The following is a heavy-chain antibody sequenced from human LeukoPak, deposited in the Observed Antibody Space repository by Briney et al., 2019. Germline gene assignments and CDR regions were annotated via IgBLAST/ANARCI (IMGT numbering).Heavy chain of an antibody. J-gene: IGHJ6*02. CDR1: GYTFTSYG. Sequence: ASVKVSCKASGYTFTSYGISWVRQAPGQGLEWMGWISAYNGNTNYAQKLQGRDTMTTDTSTSTAYMELRSLRSDDTAVYYCARDPPLRFLEWLSTDYYGMDVWGQGTTVTVSS. CDR3: ARDPPLRFLEWLSTDYYGMDV. CDR2: ISAYNGNT. V-gene: IGHV1-18*01. D-gene: IGHD3-3*01.